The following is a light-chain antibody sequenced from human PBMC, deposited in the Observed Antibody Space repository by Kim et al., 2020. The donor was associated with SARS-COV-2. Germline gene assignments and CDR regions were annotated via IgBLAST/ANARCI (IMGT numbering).Light chain of an antibody. CDR3: QQYDRSPYT. V-gene: IGKV3-20*01. Sequence: EIVLTQSPGTLSLSPGERATLSCRASQSVASNHLAWFQQKPGQAPRLLIYGTSSRATGIPDRFSASESGTDFTLTISRLEPEDFAVYYCQQYDRSPYTFGQGTKLDIK. CDR1: QSVASNH. CDR2: GTS. J-gene: IGKJ2*01.